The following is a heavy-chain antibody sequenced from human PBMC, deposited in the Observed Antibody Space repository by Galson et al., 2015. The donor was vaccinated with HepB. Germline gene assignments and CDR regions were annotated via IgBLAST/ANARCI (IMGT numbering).Heavy chain of an antibody. J-gene: IGHJ4*02. CDR2: ISYDGSNK. D-gene: IGHD4-17*01. V-gene: IGHV3-30*18. CDR3: AKGLRGPIIY. Sequence: SLRLSCAASGFTFSSYGMHWVRQAPGKGLEWVAVISYDGSNKYYADSVKGRFTISRDNSKNTLYLQMNSLRAEDTAVYYCAKGLRGPIIYWGQGTLVTVSS. CDR1: GFTFSSYG.